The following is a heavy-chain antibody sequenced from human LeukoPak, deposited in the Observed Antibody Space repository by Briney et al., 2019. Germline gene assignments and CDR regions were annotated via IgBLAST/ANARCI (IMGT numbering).Heavy chain of an antibody. CDR3: VSGKFRNGMDV. CDR1: GDSVSSKSAG. Sequence: SQTLSLTCAISGDSVSSKSAGWNWIRQSPSRGLEWLGRTYYRSKWYNDYAVSVKSRITINPDTSKNQFSLQLNSVTPEDTAVYYCVSGKFRNGMDVWGQGTTVTVSS. D-gene: IGHD1-26*01. CDR2: TYYRSKWYN. V-gene: IGHV6-1*01. J-gene: IGHJ6*02.